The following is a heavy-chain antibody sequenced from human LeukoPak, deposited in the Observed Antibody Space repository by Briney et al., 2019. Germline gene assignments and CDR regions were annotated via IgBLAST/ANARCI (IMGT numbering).Heavy chain of an antibody. Sequence: GGPLRLSCAASGFTFSSYWMHWVRQAPGKGLVWVSRLSSDGGTTRYADSVKGRFTISRDNAKNTLFLQMDSLRAEDTAVYYCARDNNWNYPDYWGQGTLVTVSS. D-gene: IGHD1-7*01. V-gene: IGHV3-74*01. J-gene: IGHJ4*02. CDR2: LSSDGGTT. CDR3: ARDNNWNYPDY. CDR1: GFTFSSYW.